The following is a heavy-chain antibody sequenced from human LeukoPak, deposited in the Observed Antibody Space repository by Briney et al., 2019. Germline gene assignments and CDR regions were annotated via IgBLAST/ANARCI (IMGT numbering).Heavy chain of an antibody. D-gene: IGHD3-3*01. CDR2: INDSGST. Sequence: PETLSLTCGVSGGSFSGYYWSWIRQPPGKGLEWIGEINDSGSTKYNPSLKSRVTISIDTSKNQFSLNLSSVTAADTAVYYCARQIGRFLEWSKYYFDYWGQGTLVTVSS. CDR3: ARQIGRFLEWSKYYFDY. CDR1: GGSFSGYY. V-gene: IGHV4-34*01. J-gene: IGHJ4*02.